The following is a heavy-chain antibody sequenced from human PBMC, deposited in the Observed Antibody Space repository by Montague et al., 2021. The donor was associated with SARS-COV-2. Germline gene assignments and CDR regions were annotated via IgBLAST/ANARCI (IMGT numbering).Heavy chain of an antibody. CDR2: FYSSGIT. V-gene: IGHV4-59*12. Sequence: SETLSLTCAVSGGSISSSDWGWIRQPPGKGLEWIGFFYSSGITDSNPSFKSRVSISLDTSKNQVSLKLRSVTTADTAVYYCARETMTGDGFDVWGQGTMVTVSP. CDR3: ARETMTGDGFDV. CDR1: GGSISSSD. J-gene: IGHJ3*01. D-gene: IGHD1-14*01.